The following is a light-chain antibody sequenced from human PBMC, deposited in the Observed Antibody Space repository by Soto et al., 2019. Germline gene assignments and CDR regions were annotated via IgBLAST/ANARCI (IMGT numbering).Light chain of an antibody. CDR2: GAS. J-gene: IGKJ1*01. CDR3: QQYNNWHWT. CDR1: QSVSSN. Sequence: EIVMTQSPATLSVSPGERATLSCRASQSVSSNLAWYQQKPGQAPRLLIYGASTRATGIPARFSGSGSGTEFTLTISSLQSEDFAVYYCQQYNNWHWTFGQGTKVDTK. V-gene: IGKV3-15*01.